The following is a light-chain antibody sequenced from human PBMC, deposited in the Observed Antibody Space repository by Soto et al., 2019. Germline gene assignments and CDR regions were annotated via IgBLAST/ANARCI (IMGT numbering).Light chain of an antibody. CDR2: EGS. Sequence: QSALTQPASVSGSPGQSITISCTGTSIDVGRYNLDSWYQQHPGEVPKVMIYEGSKRPSGVSNRFSGSKSGNTASLTISGLQAEDEADYYCCSHTGISYVFGTGTKVTVL. V-gene: IGLV2-23*01. J-gene: IGLJ1*01. CDR3: CSHTGISYV. CDR1: SIDVGRYNL.